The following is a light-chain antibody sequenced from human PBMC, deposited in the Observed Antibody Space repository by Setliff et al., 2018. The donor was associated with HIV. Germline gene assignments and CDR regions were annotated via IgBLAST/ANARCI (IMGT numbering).Light chain of an antibody. V-gene: IGLV1-40*01. CDR1: TSSIGAGYD. CDR3: ATWDDSLNGFYV. Sequence: QSVLTQPPSVSGAPGQRVTISCTGDTSSIGAGYDVHWYQQLPGTAPKLLIYGNTNRPSGVPDRFSGSKSGPSASLAINGLQSEDEADYYCATWDDSLNGFYVFGTGTKVTVL. J-gene: IGLJ1*01. CDR2: GNT.